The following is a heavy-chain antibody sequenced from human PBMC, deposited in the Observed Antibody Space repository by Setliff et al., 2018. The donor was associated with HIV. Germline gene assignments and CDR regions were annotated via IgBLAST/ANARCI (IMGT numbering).Heavy chain of an antibody. D-gene: IGHD3-22*01. CDR3: VSDRGRSGHYSPDY. J-gene: IGHJ4*02. CDR1: GFTFGTYG. V-gene: IGHV3-30*19. CDR2: ILHDGSYK. Sequence: GGSLRLSCAASGFTFGTYGMHWVRQAPGKGLEWVALILHDGSYKYYADSVKGRFTISRDNSKNTLYLQVSSLRTEDTGVYHCVSDRGRSGHYSPDYWGQGTVVTVSS.